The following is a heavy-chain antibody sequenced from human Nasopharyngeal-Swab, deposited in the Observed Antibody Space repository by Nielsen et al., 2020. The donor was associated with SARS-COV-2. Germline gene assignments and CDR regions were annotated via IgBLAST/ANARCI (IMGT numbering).Heavy chain of an antibody. CDR3: AKGLTLDYDYFDY. D-gene: IGHD4-17*01. CDR1: GFTFSSND. J-gene: IGHJ4*02. Sequence: GESLKISCAASGFTFSSNDMHWVRLPRGKGLEWVSAIGAAGGTYYPDSVKGRFTISRENAKNSLYLQMNSLRAEDTAVYYCAKGLTLDYDYFDYWGQGTLVTVSS. CDR2: IGAAGGT. V-gene: IGHV3-13*01.